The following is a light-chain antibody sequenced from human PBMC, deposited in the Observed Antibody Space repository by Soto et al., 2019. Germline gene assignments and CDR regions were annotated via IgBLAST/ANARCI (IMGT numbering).Light chain of an antibody. Sequence: EIVMTQSPATLSVSPGGRATLSCRASQSISNNLAWFQQKRGQAPRLLIYGASTRVTGIPARFSGSGSGTEFTLTISGLQSEDFAVYYCQQYNDWPPYTFGQGTKVDIK. J-gene: IGKJ2*01. CDR3: QQYNDWPPYT. V-gene: IGKV3-15*01. CDR2: GAS. CDR1: QSISNN.